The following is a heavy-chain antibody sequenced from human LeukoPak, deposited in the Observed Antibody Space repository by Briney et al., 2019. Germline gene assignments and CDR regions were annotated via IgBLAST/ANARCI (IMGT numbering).Heavy chain of an antibody. D-gene: IGHD7-27*01. V-gene: IGHV3-23*01. Sequence: GGSLRLSCAASGFTFSSYAMSWVRHAPGKGLEWVSAISGSGGSTYYADSVKGRFTISRDSSKNTLYLQMNSLRAEDTAVYYCAKDGGLWVSAHWGDSWGRGTLVTVSS. CDR1: GFTFSSYA. CDR2: ISGSGGST. J-gene: IGHJ4*02. CDR3: AKDGGLWVSAHWGDS.